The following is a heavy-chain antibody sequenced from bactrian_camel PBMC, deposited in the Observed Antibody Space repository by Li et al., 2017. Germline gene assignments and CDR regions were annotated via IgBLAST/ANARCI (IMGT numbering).Heavy chain of an antibody. V-gene: IGHV3-2*01. CDR1: GFTFSTNY. J-gene: IGHJ4*01. Sequence: VQLVESGGGLVQPGGSLRLSCTASGFTFSTNYMNWVRQAPGKGLEWVCSINSDGTNRYCADSVKGRFTISQDNAKSTVYLQMNSLKPEDTAVYYCAPCGSWSLKCGGCDNAWTQGTQVTVS. CDR2: INSDGTNR. D-gene: IGHD6*01.